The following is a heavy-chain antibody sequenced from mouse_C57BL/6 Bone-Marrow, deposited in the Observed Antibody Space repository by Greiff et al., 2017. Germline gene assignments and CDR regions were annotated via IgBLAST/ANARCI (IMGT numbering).Heavy chain of an antibody. D-gene: IGHD1-3*01. Sequence: VMLVESGAELARPGASVKLSCKASGYTFTSYGISWVKQRTGQGLEWIGEIYPRSGNTYYNEKFKGKATLTADKSSSTAYMELRSLTSEDSAVYFCARYNFPYDYWGQGTTLTVSS. J-gene: IGHJ2*01. CDR3: ARYNFPYDY. V-gene: IGHV1-81*01. CDR2: IYPRSGNT. CDR1: GYTFTSYG.